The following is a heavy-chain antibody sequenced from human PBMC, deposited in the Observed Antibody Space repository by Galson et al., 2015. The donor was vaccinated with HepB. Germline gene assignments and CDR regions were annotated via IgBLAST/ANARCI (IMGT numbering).Heavy chain of an antibody. CDR1: GYSFTENW. CDR3: ARHDSREGFMDL. CDR2: IDPSNSYT. Sequence: QSGAEVKKPGESLTISCNASGYSFTENWITWVRQRPGEGLEWMGRIDPSNSYTNYSPSFGGHVTISGDQSLSTAHLQWRSLKVSDSAIYYCARHDSREGFMDLWGQGTLLTVSS. J-gene: IGHJ4*01. V-gene: IGHV5-10-1*01. D-gene: IGHD3-16*01.